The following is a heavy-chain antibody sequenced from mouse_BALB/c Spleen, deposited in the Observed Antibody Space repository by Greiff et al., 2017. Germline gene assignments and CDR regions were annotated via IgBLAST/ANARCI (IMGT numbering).Heavy chain of an antibody. CDR3: ARWDYGSSYNYYAMDD. D-gene: IGHD1-1*01. V-gene: IGHV1S56*01. J-gene: IGHJ4*01. CDR1: GYTFTSYY. CDR2: IYPGNVNT. Sequence: VQLQQSGPELVKPGASVKISCKASGYTFTSYYIHWVKQRPGQGLEWIGWIYPGNVNTKYNEKFKGKATLTADKSSSTAYMQLSSLTSEDSAVYICARWDYGSSYNYYAMDDWGQGTSVTVSS.